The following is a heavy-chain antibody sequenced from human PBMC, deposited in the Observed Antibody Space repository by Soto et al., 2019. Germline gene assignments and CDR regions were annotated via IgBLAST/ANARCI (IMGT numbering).Heavy chain of an antibody. D-gene: IGHD6-19*01. CDR3: SKDSRYSSGWYPGY. J-gene: IGHJ4*02. CDR2: SAAAEANR. CDR1: GFNLSIYG. V-gene: IGHV3-23*01. Sequence: RGSLILACVASGFNLSIYGMLWVRQAPGKGLESASGSAAAEANRFSADSVKGRFFVSRDNSKGTLYLQMNSLTVEDTAVYYCSKDSRYSSGWYPGYWGQGTMVTVSS.